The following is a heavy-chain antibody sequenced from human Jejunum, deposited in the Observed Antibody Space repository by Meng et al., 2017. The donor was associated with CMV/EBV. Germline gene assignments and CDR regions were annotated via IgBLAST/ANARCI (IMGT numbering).Heavy chain of an antibody. CDR2: IPYVGSNE. CDR3: ATGGKWLRSSFDY. V-gene: IGHV3-30*02. Sequence: SGFTFSIYGMHWVRQTPGKGLEWVAFIPYVGSNEFYADSVKGRFTISRDNSKNTLYLQMNSLRSEDTAVYYCATGGKWLRSSFDYWGQGTLVTVSS. J-gene: IGHJ4*02. CDR1: GFTFSIYG. D-gene: IGHD5-12*01.